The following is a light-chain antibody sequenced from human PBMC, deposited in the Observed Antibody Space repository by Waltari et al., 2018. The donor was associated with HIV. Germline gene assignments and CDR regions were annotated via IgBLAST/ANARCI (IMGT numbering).Light chain of an antibody. V-gene: IGKV3-20*01. CDR3: QQFGSSPFT. J-gene: IGKJ3*01. CDR1: RTVTSNY. CDR2: EAS. Sequence: EIVLAQSPGTLSVSPGERATLSCRASRTVTSNYLAWYQQRPGQSPRLLIYEASNRATGVPNRFSGSGSVTNFTLTISGLEPEDFAVYYCQQFGSSPFTFGPGTKVEIK.